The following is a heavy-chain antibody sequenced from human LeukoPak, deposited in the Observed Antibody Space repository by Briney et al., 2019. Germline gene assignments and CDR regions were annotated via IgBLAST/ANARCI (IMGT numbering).Heavy chain of an antibody. D-gene: IGHD3-22*01. Sequence: ASVNVSCTVSGYTLTELSMHWVRQAPGKGLEWMGGFDPEDGETIYAQKFQGRVTMTEDTSTDTAYMELSSLRSEDTAVYYCATAVGDSSGYYPFDYWGQGTLVTVSS. CDR2: FDPEDGET. CDR3: ATAVGDSSGYYPFDY. J-gene: IGHJ4*02. CDR1: GYTLTELS. V-gene: IGHV1-24*01.